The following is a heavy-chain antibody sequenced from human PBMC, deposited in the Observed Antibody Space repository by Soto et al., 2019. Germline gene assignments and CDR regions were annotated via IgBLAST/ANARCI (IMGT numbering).Heavy chain of an antibody. CDR3: ARDARRTGIVGQWVA. Sequence: EVQLLESGGGLIQPGGSLRLSCAGSGFTFSDYAMAWVRRAPGKGLEWVSGISDSGITTRYADSVKGRCTISRDNSKNILFLQMRSLRAADTGVYYCARDARRTGIVGQWVAWGQGTLVTVSS. J-gene: IGHJ5*02. CDR2: ISDSGITT. V-gene: IGHV3-23*01. CDR1: GFTFSDYA. D-gene: IGHD1-26*01.